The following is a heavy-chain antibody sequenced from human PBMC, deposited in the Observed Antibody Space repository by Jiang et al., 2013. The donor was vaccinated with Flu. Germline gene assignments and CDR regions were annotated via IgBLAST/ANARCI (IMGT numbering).Heavy chain of an antibody. CDR2: IYHSGST. CDR1: GGSISSGGYS. D-gene: IGHD4-17*01. Sequence: TLSLTCAVSGGSISSGGYSWSWIRQPPGKGLEWIGYIYHSGSTYYNPSLKSRVTISVDRSKNQFSLKLSSVTAADTAVYYCARGTTVNGAIDYWGQGTLVTVSS. V-gene: IGHV4-30-2*01. J-gene: IGHJ4*02. CDR3: ARGTTVNGAIDY.